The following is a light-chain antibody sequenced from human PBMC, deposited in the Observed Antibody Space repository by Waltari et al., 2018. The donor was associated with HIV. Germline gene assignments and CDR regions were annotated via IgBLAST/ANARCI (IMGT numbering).Light chain of an antibody. Sequence: HSALTQPASVSGSPAQSITISCTGTTSDVGGYQYVSRYQQRPAKAPKLMIYERTNRPAGVSFRVSGSKSGNTASLTISGLQAEDEADYFCNSYTSRNTRVFGAGTKVTVL. CDR2: ERT. V-gene: IGLV2-14*01. J-gene: IGLJ1*01. CDR1: TSDVGGYQY. CDR3: NSYTSRNTRV.